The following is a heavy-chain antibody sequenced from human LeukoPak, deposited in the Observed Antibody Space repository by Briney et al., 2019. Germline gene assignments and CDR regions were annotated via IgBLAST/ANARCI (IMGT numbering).Heavy chain of an antibody. CDR3: TRDGTAMVTFDY. CDR1: GFTFGDYA. Sequence: GGSLRLSCTAYGFTFGDYAMSWVRQAPGKGLEWVGFIRSKAYGGTTEYAASVKGRFTISRDDSKSIAYLQMNSLKTEDTAVYYCTRDGTAMVTFDYWGQGTLVTVSS. CDR2: IRSKAYGGTT. V-gene: IGHV3-49*04. J-gene: IGHJ4*02. D-gene: IGHD5-18*01.